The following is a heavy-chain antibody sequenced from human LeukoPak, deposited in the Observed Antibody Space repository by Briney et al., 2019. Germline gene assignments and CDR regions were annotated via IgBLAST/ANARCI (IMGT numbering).Heavy chain of an antibody. J-gene: IGHJ4*02. CDR2: IYYTGST. V-gene: IGHV4-39*01. CDR3: TSEISSASNY. Sequence: PSETLSLTCTVSGGSISSSSYYWGWIRQPPGEGLEWIGSIYYTGSTYYSPSLKSRVTISADTSKNEFSLKLNSVTAADTAVYYCTSEISSASNYWGQGTLVTVSS. D-gene: IGHD6-6*01. CDR1: GGSISSSSYY.